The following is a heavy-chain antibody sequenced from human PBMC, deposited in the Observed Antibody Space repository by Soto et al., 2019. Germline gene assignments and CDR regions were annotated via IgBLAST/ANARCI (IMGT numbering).Heavy chain of an antibody. CDR3: XXXXXNNNNYYFDL. Sequence: QITVKESGPKLVKPSQTLTLTCAFSGFSLSTSGVGVGWVRQPPGKAPEWLALIYWDDDKRYRPSLKSRLSXXXXXXXXXXXXXXXXXXXXXXXXXXXXXXXXNNNNYYFDLWGRGTLVTVSS. CDR1: GFSLSTSGVG. J-gene: IGHJ2*01. CDR2: IYWDDDK. V-gene: IGHV2-5*02. D-gene: IGHD4-4*01.